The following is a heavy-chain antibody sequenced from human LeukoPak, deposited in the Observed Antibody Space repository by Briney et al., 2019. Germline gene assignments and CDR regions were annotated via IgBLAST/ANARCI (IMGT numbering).Heavy chain of an antibody. CDR2: INPNSGGT. J-gene: IGHJ3*02. D-gene: IGHD6-13*01. CDR3: AREAAAGTSAFDI. V-gene: IGHV1-2*06. Sequence: ASVKVSCKASGGTFSSYTISWVRQAPGQGLEWMGRINPNSGGTNYAQKFQGRVTMTRDTSISTAYMELSRLRSDDTAVYYCAREAAAGTSAFDIWGQGTMVTVSS. CDR1: GGTFSSYT.